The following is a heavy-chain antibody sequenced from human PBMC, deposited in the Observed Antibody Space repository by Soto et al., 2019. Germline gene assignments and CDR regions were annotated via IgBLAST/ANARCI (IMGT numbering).Heavy chain of an antibody. Sequence: GGSLRLSCAASGFMFSAYTMNWVRQAPGKGLGWLSSISDDSSYIDYADSLRGRFTVSRDNARNSLYLQIDSLGVEDTAVYYCATPYYFNHWGPGTLVTVSS. CDR2: ISDDSSYI. CDR3: ATPYYFNH. D-gene: IGHD3-16*01. V-gene: IGHV3-21*06. J-gene: IGHJ1*01. CDR1: GFMFSAYT.